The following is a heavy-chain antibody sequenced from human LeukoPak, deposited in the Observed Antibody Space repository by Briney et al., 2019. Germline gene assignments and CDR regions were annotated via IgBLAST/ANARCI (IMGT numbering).Heavy chain of an antibody. CDR3: ATGIAVAGFGPYFDY. V-gene: IGHV1-24*01. CDR2: FDPEDGET. CDR1: GYTLTELS. Sequence: ASVEVSCKVSGYTLTELSMHWVRQAPGKGLEWMGGFDPEDGETIYAQKFQGRVTMTEDTSTDTAYMELSSLRSEDTAVYYCATGIAVAGFGPYFDYWGQGTLVTVSS. D-gene: IGHD6-19*01. J-gene: IGHJ4*02.